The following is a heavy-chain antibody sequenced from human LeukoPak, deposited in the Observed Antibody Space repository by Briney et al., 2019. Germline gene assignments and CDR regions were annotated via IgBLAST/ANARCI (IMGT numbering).Heavy chain of an antibody. CDR3: ARVGAYSSSWFMDV. CDR1: GFTFDDYG. Sequence: GGSLRLSCAPSGFTFDDYGMSWVRQAPGKGLEWVSGINWNGGSTGYADSVKGRFTISRDNAKNSLYLQMNSLRAEDTALYYCARVGAYSSSWFMDVWGEGTTVTVSS. D-gene: IGHD6-13*01. V-gene: IGHV3-20*04. CDR2: INWNGGST. J-gene: IGHJ6*03.